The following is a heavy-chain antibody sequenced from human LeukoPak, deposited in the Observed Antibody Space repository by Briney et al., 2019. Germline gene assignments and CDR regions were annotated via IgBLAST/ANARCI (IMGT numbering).Heavy chain of an antibody. J-gene: IGHJ6*02. CDR1: GGSISSSSYY. CDR2: IKQDGSEK. V-gene: IGHV3-7*01. CDR3: ARARSYGPYYYGMDV. Sequence: ETLSLTCTVSGGSISSSSYYWGWVRQAPGTGLEWVANIKQDGSEKYYVDSVKGRFTISRDNAKNSLYLQMNSLRAEDTAVYYCARARSYGPYYYGMDVWGQGTTVTVSS. D-gene: IGHD5-18*01.